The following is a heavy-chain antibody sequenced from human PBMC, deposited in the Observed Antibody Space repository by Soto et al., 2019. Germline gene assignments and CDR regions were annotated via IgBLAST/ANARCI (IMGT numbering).Heavy chain of an antibody. D-gene: IGHD3-22*01. V-gene: IGHV3-33*01. J-gene: IGHJ6*02. CDR3: ARDLLPDSLVGMGGYGMDV. CDR1: GFTFSSYG. Sequence: GGSVRLSCAASGFTFSSYGMHWVRQAPGKGLEWVAVIWYDGSNKYYADSVKGRFTISRDNSKNTLYLQMNSLRAEDTAVYYCARDLLPDSLVGMGGYGMDVWGQGTMVTVSS. CDR2: IWYDGSNK.